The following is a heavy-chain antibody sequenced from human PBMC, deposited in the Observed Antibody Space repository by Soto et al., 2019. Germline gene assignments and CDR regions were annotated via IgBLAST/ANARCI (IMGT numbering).Heavy chain of an antibody. CDR2: ISGSGGST. V-gene: IGHV3-23*01. CDR3: AKGGIAVALRGGDYFDY. CDR1: GFTFSSYA. Sequence: PGGSLRLSCAASGFTFSSYAMSWVRQAPGKGLEWVSAISGSGGSTYYADSVKGRFTISRDNSKNTLYLQMNSLRAEDTAVYYCAKGGIAVALRGGDYFDYWGQGTLVTVSS. J-gene: IGHJ4*02. D-gene: IGHD6-19*01.